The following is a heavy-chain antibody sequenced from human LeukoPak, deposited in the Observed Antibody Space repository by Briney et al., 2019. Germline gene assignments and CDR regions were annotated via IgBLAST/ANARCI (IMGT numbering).Heavy chain of an antibody. V-gene: IGHV3-11*01. J-gene: IGHJ5*02. Sequence: GGSLRLSCAASGFTFSDYYMSWIRQAPGKGLEWVSYISSSGSTIYYADSVKGRFTISRDNAKNSLYLQMNSLRAEDTAVYYCARDPSAVAGGVHWFDPWGQGTLVTVSS. CDR1: GFTFSDYY. D-gene: IGHD6-19*01. CDR2: ISSSGSTI. CDR3: ARDPSAVAGGVHWFDP.